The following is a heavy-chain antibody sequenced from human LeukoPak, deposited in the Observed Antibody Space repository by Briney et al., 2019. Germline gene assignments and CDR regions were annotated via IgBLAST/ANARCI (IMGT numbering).Heavy chain of an antibody. V-gene: IGHV3-33*03. D-gene: IGHD2/OR15-2a*01. CDR1: GFTFSSYG. CDR3: AKGARGFPSDY. CDR2: IWYDGNDK. Sequence: PGGSLRLSCAASGFTFSSYGMHWVRQAPGKGLEWVAVIWYDGNDKYYADSVKGRFTISRDNSKNTVYLQMNSLRAEDTAVYYCAKGARGFPSDYWGQGTLVTVSS. J-gene: IGHJ4*02.